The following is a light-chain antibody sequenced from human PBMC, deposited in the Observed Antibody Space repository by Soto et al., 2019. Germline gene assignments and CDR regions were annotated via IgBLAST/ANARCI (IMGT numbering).Light chain of an antibody. Sequence: DIVMTQSPDSLAVSLGERATINCKSSQSILYSSNNKKYLAWYQQKAGQPPKLLIYWASTRESGVPDRFSGSGSGTEFTLTISSLQAEDVAVYYCQQYYSTPLTFGGGTKVEIK. J-gene: IGKJ4*01. CDR2: WAS. CDR3: QQYYSTPLT. CDR1: QSILYSSNNKKY. V-gene: IGKV4-1*01.